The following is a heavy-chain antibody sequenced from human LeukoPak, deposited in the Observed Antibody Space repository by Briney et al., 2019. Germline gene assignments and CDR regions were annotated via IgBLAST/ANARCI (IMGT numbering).Heavy chain of an antibody. CDR1: GYTFTNYG. D-gene: IGHD6-13*01. Sequence: ASVKVSCKTSGYTFTNYGISWVRQAPGLGLEWMGWISAYNGNTSYAQKVQGRVTMTTDTSTSTAYMELRSLRFDDTAVYYCARDQSVRLLQTSSTYFKHVFAIWGQGSMVPASS. V-gene: IGHV1-18*01. CDR3: ARDQSVRLLQTSSTYFKHVFAI. J-gene: IGHJ3*02. CDR2: ISAYNGNT.